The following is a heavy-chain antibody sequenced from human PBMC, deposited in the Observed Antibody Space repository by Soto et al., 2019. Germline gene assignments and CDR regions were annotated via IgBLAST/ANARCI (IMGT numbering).Heavy chain of an antibody. J-gene: IGHJ4*02. Sequence: ASVKVSCKASGYTFTGYYMHWVRQAPGQGLEWMGWINPNSGGTNYAQKFQGRVAMTRDTSISTAYMELSRLRSDDTAVYYCARDREQWLEIFDYWGQGTLVTVSS. CDR1: GYTFTGYY. V-gene: IGHV1-2*02. D-gene: IGHD6-19*01. CDR2: INPNSGGT. CDR3: ARDREQWLEIFDY.